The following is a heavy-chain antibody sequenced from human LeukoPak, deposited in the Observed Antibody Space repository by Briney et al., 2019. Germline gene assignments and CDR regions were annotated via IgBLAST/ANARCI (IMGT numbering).Heavy chain of an antibody. J-gene: IGHJ6*03. CDR2: INHSGST. CDR3: ARHDPTSTGYYYYMDV. CDR1: GGSFSGYY. V-gene: IGHV4-34*01. D-gene: IGHD5/OR15-5a*01. Sequence: PSETLSLTCAVYGGSFSGYYWSWIRQPPGKGLEWIGEINHSGSTNYNPSLKSRVTISVDTSKNQFSLKLSSVTAADTAVYYCARHDPTSTGYYYYMDVWGKGTTVTVSS.